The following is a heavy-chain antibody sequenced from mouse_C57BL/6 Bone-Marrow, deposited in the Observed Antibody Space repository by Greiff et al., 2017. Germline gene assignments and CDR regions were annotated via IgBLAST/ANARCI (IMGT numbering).Heavy chain of an antibody. V-gene: IGHV1-39*01. CDR2: INPNYGTT. D-gene: IGHD1-1*01. CDR3: ARDSTTVVDYAMDY. J-gene: IGHJ4*01. CDR1: GYSFTDYN. Sequence: ESGPELVKPGASVKISCKASGYSFTDYNMNWVKQSNGKSLEWIGVINPNYGTTSYNQKFKGKATLTVDQSSSTAYMQLNSLTSEDSAVYYCARDSTTVVDYAMDYWGQGTSVTVSS.